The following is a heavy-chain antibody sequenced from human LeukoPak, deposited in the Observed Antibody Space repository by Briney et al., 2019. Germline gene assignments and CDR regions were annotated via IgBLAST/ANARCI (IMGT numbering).Heavy chain of an antibody. D-gene: IGHD3-22*01. J-gene: IGHJ4*02. CDR1: GGSVSSNNW. V-gene: IGHV4-4*02. CDR2: IYHSGST. Sequence: SETLSLTCAVSGGSVSSNNWWSWVRQPPGKGLEWIGEIYHSGSTNYNSSLKSRVTISVDKSKNQFSLKLSSVTAADTAVYYCASYSYYYDSSGYFDYWGQGTLVTVSS. CDR3: ASYSYYYDSSGYFDY.